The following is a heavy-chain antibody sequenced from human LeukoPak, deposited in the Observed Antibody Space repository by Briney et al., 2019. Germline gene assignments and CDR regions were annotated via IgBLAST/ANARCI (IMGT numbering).Heavy chain of an antibody. CDR2: ISSDGNKK. CDR1: GFTFSNYP. V-gene: IGHV3-30-3*01. Sequence: GGSLRLSCAASGFTFSNYPMHWVRLAPGKGLEWVAIISSDGNKKYNADSVKGRFTISRDNSKNTLYLQMNSLRVEDTAVYYCARSGIVGTTRSPYYFDYWGQGTLVTVSS. J-gene: IGHJ4*02. D-gene: IGHD1-26*01. CDR3: ARSGIVGTTRSPYYFDY.